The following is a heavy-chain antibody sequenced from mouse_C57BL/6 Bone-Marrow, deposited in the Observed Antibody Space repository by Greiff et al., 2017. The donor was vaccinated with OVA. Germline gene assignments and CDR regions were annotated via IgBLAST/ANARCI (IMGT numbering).Heavy chain of an antibody. CDR2: ISDGGSYT. V-gene: IGHV5-4*03. CDR3: ARGPSTGTSFDY. D-gene: IGHD4-1*02. J-gene: IGHJ2*01. Sequence: DVKLVESGGGLVKPGGSLKLSCAASGFTFSSYAMSWVRQTPEKRLEWVATISDGGSYTYYPDNVKGRFTISRDNAKNNLYLQMSHLKSEDTAMYYCARGPSTGTSFDYWGQGTTLTVSS. CDR1: GFTFSSYA.